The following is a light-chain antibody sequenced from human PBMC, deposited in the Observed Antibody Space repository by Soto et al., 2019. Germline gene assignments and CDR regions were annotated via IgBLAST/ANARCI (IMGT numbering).Light chain of an antibody. CDR1: SSNIGAGYD. V-gene: IGLV1-40*01. CDR2: VNI. Sequence: QSVLTQPPSVSGAPGQRVTISCTGSSSNIGAGYDVHWYQQLPGTAPKLLIYVNINRPSGVPDRFSGSKSGTSASLAITGLQAEAEADYYCQSYDSSLSVVFGGGTQLTVL. J-gene: IGLJ2*01. CDR3: QSYDSSLSVV.